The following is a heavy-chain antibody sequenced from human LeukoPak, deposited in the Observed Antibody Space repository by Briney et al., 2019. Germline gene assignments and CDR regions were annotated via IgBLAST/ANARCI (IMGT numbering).Heavy chain of an antibody. Sequence: ASVKVSCKASGYTFTGYYMHWVRQAPGQGLEWMGGIIPIFGTANYAQKFQGRVTITTDESTSTAYMELSSLRSEDTAVYYCARERGTRDAFDIWGQGTMVTVSS. J-gene: IGHJ3*02. CDR3: ARERGTRDAFDI. D-gene: IGHD3-16*01. CDR1: GYTFTGYY. V-gene: IGHV1-69*05. CDR2: IIPIFGTA.